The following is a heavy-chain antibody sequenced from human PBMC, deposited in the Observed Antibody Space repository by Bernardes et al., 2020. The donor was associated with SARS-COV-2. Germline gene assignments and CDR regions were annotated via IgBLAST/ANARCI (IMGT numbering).Heavy chain of an antibody. J-gene: IGHJ4*02. CDR2: ISTTGGLR. D-gene: IGHD3-22*01. CDR1: GFTFSNYG. V-gene: IGHV3-30*18. Sequence: GGSLRLSCAASGFTFSNYGMHWVRQAPGKGLEWVAVISTTGGLRYYADSMKGRFTVSRDNSRNTLYLQLDSLRPEDTAVYYCAKEFHSRGYGTYFEDWGQGTRVTVSSAYPTSPKVFPLSLDSTPQDGNVVIVQVRYSSSSFILDYWGQGTLVTVSS. CDR3: AKEFHSRGYGTYFEDWGQGTRVTVSSAYPTSPKVFPLSLDSTPQDGNVVIVQVRYSSSSFILDY.